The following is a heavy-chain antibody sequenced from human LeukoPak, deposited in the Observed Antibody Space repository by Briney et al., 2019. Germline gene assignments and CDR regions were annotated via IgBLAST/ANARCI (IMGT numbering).Heavy chain of an antibody. J-gene: IGHJ4*02. CDR3: ARDRSTLGYRQFDY. V-gene: IGHV1-2*02. CDR1: GYTFTDYY. Sequence: PSASVKVSCKASGYTFTDYYIHWVRQAPGQGLEWMGWVNPNSGVTMYAQRFQDRVTMTRDPSTNTAYIYLSSLESDETARYYCARDRSTLGYRQFDYWGQGTLVTVSS. D-gene: IGHD5-18*01. CDR2: VNPNSGVT.